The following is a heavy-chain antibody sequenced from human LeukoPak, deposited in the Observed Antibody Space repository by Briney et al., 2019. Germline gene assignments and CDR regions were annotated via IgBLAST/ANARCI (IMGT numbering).Heavy chain of an antibody. J-gene: IGHJ4*02. CDR3: ARVRYSDTLTGYYGDGYVDY. V-gene: IGHV4-61*01. Sequence: PSETLSLTCTVSGRSVSIGSYYWSWIRQPPGKGLEWIGYIYYSGSTNYNPSLKSRVTISVDTSKNQFSLKLSSVTAADTAVYYCARVRYSDTLTGYYGDGYVDYWGQGTLVTVSS. CDR2: IYYSGST. D-gene: IGHD3-9*01. CDR1: GRSVSIGSYY.